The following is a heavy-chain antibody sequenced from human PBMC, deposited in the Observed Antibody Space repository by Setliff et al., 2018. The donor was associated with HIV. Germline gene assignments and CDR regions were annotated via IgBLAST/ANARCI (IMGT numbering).Heavy chain of an antibody. CDR2: INPNSGGT. J-gene: IGHJ4*02. CDR1: GYTFTNYY. CDR3: ARDRSSTGDYNEEHLFEY. V-gene: IGHV1-2*06. Sequence: GASVKVSCKASGYTFTNYYIHWVRQAPGQGLEWMGRINPNSGGTSYAQKFQGRVTMTTDTSTSTAYMELRGLRSDDTAVYYCARDRSSTGDYNEEHLFEYWGQGTLVTVSS. D-gene: IGHD3-22*01.